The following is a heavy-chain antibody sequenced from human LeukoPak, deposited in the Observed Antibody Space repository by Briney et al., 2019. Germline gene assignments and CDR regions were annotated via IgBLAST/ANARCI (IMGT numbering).Heavy chain of an antibody. CDR1: GYTFTDHY. J-gene: IGHJ4*02. CDR2: INPKSGDT. CDR3: ATYCGADCAPGDY. D-gene: IGHD2-21*01. V-gene: IGHV1-2*02. Sequence: GASVKVSCKAFGYTFTDHYVHWVRQAPGQGLEWMGWINPKSGDTKYVQKLQGRLTMTRDTSLRTAYMELTRLRSDDTAVFYCATYCGADCAPGDYWGQGTLVTVSS.